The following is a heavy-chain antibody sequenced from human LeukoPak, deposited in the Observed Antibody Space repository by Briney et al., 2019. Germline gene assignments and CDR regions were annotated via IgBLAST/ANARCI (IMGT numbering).Heavy chain of an antibody. J-gene: IGHJ5*02. V-gene: IGHV3-48*04. Sequence: GGSLRLSCAASGFTFSDYSFTWTRQAPGKGLEWVAYIRKDGYRIYYGDSVKGRFTISRDNAQNSVYLQMNSLRVEDTALYFSARDMGITGAYYLWGQGILVTVAS. CDR3: ARDMGITGAYYL. CDR1: GFTFSDYS. CDR2: IRKDGYRI. D-gene: IGHD1-14*01.